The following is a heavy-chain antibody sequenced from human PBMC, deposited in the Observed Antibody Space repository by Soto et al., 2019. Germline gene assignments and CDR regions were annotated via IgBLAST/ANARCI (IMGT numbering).Heavy chain of an antibody. Sequence: TETLSLTCTVSGGAISSYYWSWIRQPPGKGLEWIGYIYYSGSTNYNPSLKSRVTISVDTSKNQFSLKLTSVTAADTAVYYWARDTGSSYGYNLDPWGHGTLVTVS. D-gene: IGHD5-18*01. V-gene: IGHV4-59*01. CDR2: IYYSGST. J-gene: IGHJ5*02. CDR1: GGAISSYY. CDR3: ARDTGSSYGYNLDP.